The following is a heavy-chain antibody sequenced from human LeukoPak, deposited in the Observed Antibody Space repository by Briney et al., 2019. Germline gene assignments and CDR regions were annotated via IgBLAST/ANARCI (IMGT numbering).Heavy chain of an antibody. CDR3: TRVGAYYDILTGYLDYYYYMDV. J-gene: IGHJ6*03. CDR2: IRSKAYGGTT. D-gene: IGHD3-9*01. CDR1: GFTFGDYA. Sequence: GGSLRLSCTASGFTFGDYAMSWVRQAPGKGLEWVGFIRSKAYGGTTEYAASVKGRFTISRDDSKSIAYLQMNSLETEDTAVYYCTRVGAYYDILTGYLDYYYYMDVWGKGTTVTISS. V-gene: IGHV3-49*04.